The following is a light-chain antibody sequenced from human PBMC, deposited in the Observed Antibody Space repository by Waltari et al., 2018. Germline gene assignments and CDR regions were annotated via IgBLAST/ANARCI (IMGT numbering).Light chain of an antibody. CDR2: WAS. V-gene: IGKV4-1*01. CDR3: QQYYSTAGT. J-gene: IGKJ1*01. Sequence: DIVMTQSPDSLAVSLGERATINCKSSQSVLYSSNNKNYLAWYQQKPGQPPKLPIYWASTRESGVPDRFSGSGSGTDFTLTISSLQAEDVAVYYCQQYYSTAGTFGQGTKMEIK. CDR1: QSVLYSSNNKNY.